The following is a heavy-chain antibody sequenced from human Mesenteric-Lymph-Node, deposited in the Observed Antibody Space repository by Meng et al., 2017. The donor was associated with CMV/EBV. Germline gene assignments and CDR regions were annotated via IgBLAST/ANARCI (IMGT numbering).Heavy chain of an antibody. V-gene: IGHV1-69*10. D-gene: IGHD2-2*01. CDR2: IIPILGIA. CDR1: GGTFSSYA. Sequence: GGTFSSYASSWVRQAPGQGLEWMGGIIPILGIANNAQKYQGRVTITADKSTSTAYMELSSLRSEDTAVYYCARENCSSTSCWGWFDPWGQGTLVTVSS. CDR3: ARENCSSTSCWGWFDP. J-gene: IGHJ5*02.